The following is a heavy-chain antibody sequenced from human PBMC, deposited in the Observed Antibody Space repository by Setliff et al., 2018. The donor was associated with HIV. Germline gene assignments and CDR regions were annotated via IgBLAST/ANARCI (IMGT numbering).Heavy chain of an antibody. CDR2: IKQDGSDK. Sequence: GGSLRLSCGASGFTFGNYWMNWVRRPPGKGLEWVANIKQDGSDKYYVDSVKGRFTISRDNAKNSLFLQMNNLRVEDTAIYYCARDSVRGASWNPGSFDVWGQGAMVTVSS. J-gene: IGHJ3*01. V-gene: IGHV3-7*01. CDR3: ARDSVRGASWNPGSFDV. CDR1: GFTFGNYW. D-gene: IGHD3-10*01.